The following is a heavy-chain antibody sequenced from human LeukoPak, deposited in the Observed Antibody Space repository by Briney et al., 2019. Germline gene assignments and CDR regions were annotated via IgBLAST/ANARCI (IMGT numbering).Heavy chain of an antibody. CDR3: ARPTRGADWYFDL. CDR2: ISSSSSSL. Sequence: PGGSLRLSCAASGFTFSSYSMNWVRQAPGKGLEWVSSISSSSSSLYYGDSVKGRFTISRDNAKNSLYLQMNNLRAEDTAVYYCARPTRGADWYFDLWGRGTLVTVSS. D-gene: IGHD1-26*01. CDR1: GFTFSSYS. V-gene: IGHV3-21*01. J-gene: IGHJ2*01.